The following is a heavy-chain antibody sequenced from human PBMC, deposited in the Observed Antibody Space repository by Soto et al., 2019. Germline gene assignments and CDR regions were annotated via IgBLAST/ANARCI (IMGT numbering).Heavy chain of an antibody. CDR2: IYPGDSDT. CDR3: ARSAGIEXTRSNPYYYYYGMDV. D-gene: IGHD1-1*01. V-gene: IGHV5-51*01. CDR1: GYSFTSYW. Sequence: PGEALKISCKGSGYSFTSYWIGWVRQMPGKGLEWMGIIYPGDSDTRYSPSFQGQVTISADKSISTAYLQWSSLKASDTAMYYCARSAGIEXTRSNPYYYYYGMDVWGQGTTVTVSS. J-gene: IGHJ6*02.